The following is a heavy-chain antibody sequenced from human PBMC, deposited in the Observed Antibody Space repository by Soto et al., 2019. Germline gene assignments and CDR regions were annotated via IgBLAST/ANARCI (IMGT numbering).Heavy chain of an antibody. Sequence: EVQLVESGGGLVQPGGSLKLSCAASGFTFRNYAMAWVRQAPGEDLEWVSAIGTSGTPTLYADSVKSRFTISRDDSRNTVSLQMNSLGVEDTATYYCTRILWSSRRDALDIWGQGTTVTVSS. CDR2: IGTSGTPT. D-gene: IGHD2-21*01. J-gene: IGHJ6*02. CDR3: TRILWSSRRDALDI. CDR1: GFTFRNYA. V-gene: IGHV3-23*04.